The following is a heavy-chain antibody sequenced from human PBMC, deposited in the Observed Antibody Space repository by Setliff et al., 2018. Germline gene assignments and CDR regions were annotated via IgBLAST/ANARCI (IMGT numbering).Heavy chain of an antibody. V-gene: IGHV4-34*01. D-gene: IGHD3-22*01. CDR1: GRSFSGYY. CDR3: ARGPRFDYESPTYRRRFDP. J-gene: IGHJ5*02. CDR2: INHRGTT. Sequence: PSETLSLTCAVSGRSFSGYYWNWIRQAPGKGLEWIGEINHRGTTSYTPSLKGRVTISVDTSKNLFSLKLSSVTAADTAVYFCARGPRFDYESPTYRRRFDPWGQGTAVTVSS.